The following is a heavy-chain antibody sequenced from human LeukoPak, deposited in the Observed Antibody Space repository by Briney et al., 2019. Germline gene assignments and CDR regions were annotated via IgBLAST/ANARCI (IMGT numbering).Heavy chain of an antibody. J-gene: IGHJ4*02. CDR2: IRSNAYGVTT. CDR1: GFTFGDYA. V-gene: IGHV3-49*03. CDR3: TRGQGIVAHPIPFDY. D-gene: IGHD5-12*01. Sequence: PGGSLRLSCTASGFTFGDYAMSWFRQAPGKGLEWVGFIRSNAYGVTTEYAASVKGRFTSSRDDSKSIGYLQMNSLKTEDTAVYYCTRGQGIVAHPIPFDYWGQGTLVTVSS.